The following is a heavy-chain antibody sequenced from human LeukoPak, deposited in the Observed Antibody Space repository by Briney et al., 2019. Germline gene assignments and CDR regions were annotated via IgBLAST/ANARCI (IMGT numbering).Heavy chain of an antibody. CDR1: GFSVSSNY. V-gene: IGHV3-53*01. CDR3: TRYYDSSGPSSRGAFDI. CDR2: LYIGGST. J-gene: IGHJ3*02. Sequence: PGRSLRLSCAASGFSVSSNYINWVRQAPGKGLEWVSILYIGGSTYYADSVKGRFTISRDNSKNTLYLQMSSLRAEDTAVYYCTRYYDSSGPSSRGAFDIWGQGTMVTVSS. D-gene: IGHD3-22*01.